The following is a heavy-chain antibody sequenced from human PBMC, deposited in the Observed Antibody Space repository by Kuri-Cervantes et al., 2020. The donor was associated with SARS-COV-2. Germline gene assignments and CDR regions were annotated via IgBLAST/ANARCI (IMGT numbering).Heavy chain of an antibody. Sequence: ASVKVSCKASGYTFTSYGISWVRQAPGQGLEWMGWISAYNGNTNYAQKLQGRVTMTTDTSTSTAYMELRSLRSDDTAVYYCARVGKAIFGVVIISRYYYYMDVWGKGTPVTVSS. CDR3: ARVGKAIFGVVIISRYYYYMDV. D-gene: IGHD3-3*01. CDR2: ISAYNGNT. CDR1: GYTFTSYG. V-gene: IGHV1-18*01. J-gene: IGHJ6*03.